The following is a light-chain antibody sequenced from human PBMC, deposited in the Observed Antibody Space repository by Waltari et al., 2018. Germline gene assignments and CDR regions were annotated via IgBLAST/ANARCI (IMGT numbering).Light chain of an antibody. CDR2: WAS. V-gene: IGKV4-1*01. CDR1: QSILYTSSNVNS. CDR3: QQYHATPRT. J-gene: IGKJ1*01. Sequence: DIVITQSPESLAVSLGARASINCESSQSILYTSSNVNSLAWYQVKSGQPPKLLMHWASTRESGVPDRFSGSGSGTNFTLTITHLQAEDVAVYYCQQYHATPRTFGQGTTVEI.